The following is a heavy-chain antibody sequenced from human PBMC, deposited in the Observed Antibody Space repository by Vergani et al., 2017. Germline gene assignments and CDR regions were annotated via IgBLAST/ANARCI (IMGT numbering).Heavy chain of an antibody. Sequence: QVQLVQSGAEVQKPGASVKVSCKASGYTFTGYYMHWVRQAPGQGLEWMGWINPNSGGTNYAQKFQGRVTMTRDTSISTAYMELSRLRSDDTAVYYCARTDFWSGYYDWFDPWGQGTLVTVSS. V-gene: IGHV1-2*02. J-gene: IGHJ5*02. CDR2: INPNSGGT. D-gene: IGHD3-3*01. CDR1: GYTFTGYY. CDR3: ARTDFWSGYYDWFDP.